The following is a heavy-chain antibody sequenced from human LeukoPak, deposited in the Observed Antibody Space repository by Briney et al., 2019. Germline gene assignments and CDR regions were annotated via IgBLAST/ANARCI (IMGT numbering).Heavy chain of an antibody. D-gene: IGHD3-10*01. J-gene: IGHJ4*02. CDR1: GFTFSSYG. CDR3: ARDWGSGNSYYFDY. CDR2: VWYDGNNK. V-gene: IGHV3-33*01. Sequence: PGGSLRPSCAASGFTFSSYGMHWVRQAPGKGLEWVAVVWYDGNNKYYEDSVKGRFSISRDNSKNTLYLQMNSLRAEDTAVYYCARDWGSGNSYYFDYWGQGTLVTVSS.